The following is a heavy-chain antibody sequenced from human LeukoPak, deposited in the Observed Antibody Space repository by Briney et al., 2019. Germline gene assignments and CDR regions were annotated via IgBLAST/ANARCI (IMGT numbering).Heavy chain of an antibody. CDR2: IYYSGRT. D-gene: IGHD6-13*01. Sequence: SETLSLTCIVIGGSISSRTYYWGWIRQPPGKGLEWVGSIYYSGRTYYKPSLKSRITISVDTSKNQFSLKLRSVTDADTDVYHCERGSSAGDEFDDFDIWGQGTMVTVSS. J-gene: IGHJ3*02. CDR3: ERGSSAGDEFDDFDI. CDR1: GGSISSRTYY. V-gene: IGHV4-39*07.